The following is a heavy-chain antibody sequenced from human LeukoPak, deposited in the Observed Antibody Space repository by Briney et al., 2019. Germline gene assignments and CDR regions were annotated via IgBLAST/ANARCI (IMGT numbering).Heavy chain of an antibody. D-gene: IGHD1-26*01. CDR1: GYTFTCYY. CDR2: INPNSGGT. Sequence: ASVKVSCKASGYTFTCYYMHWVRQAPGQGLEWMGRINPNSGGTNYAQKFQGRVTITRDTSASTAYMELSSLRSEDTAVYYCAREYRSFDYWGQGTLVTVSS. J-gene: IGHJ4*02. V-gene: IGHV1-2*06. CDR3: AREYRSFDY.